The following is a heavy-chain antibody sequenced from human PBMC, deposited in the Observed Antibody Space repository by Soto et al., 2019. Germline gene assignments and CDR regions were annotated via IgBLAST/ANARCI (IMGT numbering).Heavy chain of an antibody. D-gene: IGHD1-7*01. J-gene: IGHJ4*01. Sequence: QITLKESGPTLVKPTQTLTLTCTFSGFSLTTSGVGVGWIRQPPVEPLEWAALIYWDDDKRYNPSLKNRLTITKHTSKNQVVLTMTNVDAMDTATYYCAHRLCGTGREWNCGYFGFWGHGNLVTVSS. CDR2: IYWDDDK. CDR1: GFSLTTSGVG. V-gene: IGHV2-5*02. CDR3: AHRLCGTGREWNCGYFGF.